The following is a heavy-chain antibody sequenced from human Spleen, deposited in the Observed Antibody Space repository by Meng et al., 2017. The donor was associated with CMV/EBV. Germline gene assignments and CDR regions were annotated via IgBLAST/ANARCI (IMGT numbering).Heavy chain of an antibody. V-gene: IGHV3-30*04. Sequence: GGSLRLSCAASGFTFSSYAMHWVRQAPGKGLEWVAVISHDGSNKYYADSVKGRFTISRDNSKNTLYLHMNSLRDEDTAVYYCARGRAQGYYFDYWGQGRLVTVSS. CDR2: ISHDGSNK. J-gene: IGHJ4*02. CDR3: ARGRAQGYYFDY. CDR1: GFTFSSYA.